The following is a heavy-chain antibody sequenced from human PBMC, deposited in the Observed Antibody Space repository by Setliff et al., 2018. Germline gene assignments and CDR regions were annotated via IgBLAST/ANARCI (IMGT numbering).Heavy chain of an antibody. Sequence: ASETLSLTCTVSGGSISNSTFYWGWIRQPPGKGLEWIGSINYYGSIFDDGTTYSTYYNPSLKSRATISIDTSKSQFSLKLSSMTAADTALYYCARNPDLLQYSFDLWGRGTLVTVSS. CDR1: GGSISNSTFY. V-gene: IGHV4-39*07. CDR3: ARNPDLLQYSFDL. J-gene: IGHJ2*01. D-gene: IGHD5-12*01. CDR2: INYYGSIFDDGTTYST.